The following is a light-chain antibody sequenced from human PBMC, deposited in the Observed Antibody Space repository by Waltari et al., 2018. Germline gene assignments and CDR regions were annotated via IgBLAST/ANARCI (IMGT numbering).Light chain of an antibody. CDR2: AAS. J-gene: IGKJ4*01. Sequence: DIQLTQSPSFLSASVGDRVTSPCRASQGIGSSLAWYQQKPGKTPKLLIYAASTLQSGVPSRFSGSGSRTEFTLTISSLQPEDFATYYCQQLIDYPLTFGGGTKVEIK. CDR3: QQLIDYPLT. CDR1: QGIGSS. V-gene: IGKV1-9*01.